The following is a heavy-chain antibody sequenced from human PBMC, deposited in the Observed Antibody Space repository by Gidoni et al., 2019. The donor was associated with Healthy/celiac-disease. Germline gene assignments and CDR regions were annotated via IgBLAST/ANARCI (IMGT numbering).Heavy chain of an antibody. J-gene: IGHJ5*02. D-gene: IGHD3-10*01. V-gene: IGHV3-23*01. Sequence: EVQLLESGGGLVQPGGSLRLSCAASGFTFSSYAMSWVRQAPGKGLEWVAAISGSGGSTYYADSVKGRFTISRDNSKNTLYLQMNSLRAEDTAVYYCAKRRSARLHVDWFDPWGQGTLVTVSS. CDR2: ISGSGGST. CDR1: GFTFSSYA. CDR3: AKRRSARLHVDWFDP.